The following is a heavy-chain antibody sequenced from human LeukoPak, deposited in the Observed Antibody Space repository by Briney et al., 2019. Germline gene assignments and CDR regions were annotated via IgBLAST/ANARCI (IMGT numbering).Heavy chain of an antibody. J-gene: IGHJ5*02. Sequence: PGGSLRLSCAASGFTFSSYSMNWVRQAPGKGLEWVSVIYSGGSTYYADSVKGRFTISRDNSKNTLYLQMNSLRAEDTAVYYCAKDWGSSWAPLHLNCFDPWGQGTLVTVSS. CDR2: IYSGGST. CDR1: GFTFSSYS. V-gene: IGHV3-66*01. D-gene: IGHD6-13*01. CDR3: AKDWGSSWAPLHLNCFDP.